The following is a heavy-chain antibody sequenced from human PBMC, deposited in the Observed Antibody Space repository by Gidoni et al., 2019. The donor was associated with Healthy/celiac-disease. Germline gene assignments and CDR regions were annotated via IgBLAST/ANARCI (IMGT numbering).Heavy chain of an antibody. J-gene: IGHJ3*02. CDR2: ISGSGGST. D-gene: IGHD4-17*01. CDR3: AKDRVRWLQDPDAFDI. V-gene: IGHV3-23*01. Sequence: EVQLLESGGGLVQPGGSLRLSCAASGFTSRRYAMGWVRQAPGKGLEWVSAISGSGGSTYYADSVKGRFTISRNNSKNTLYLQMNSLRAEDTAVYYCAKDRVRWLQDPDAFDIWGQGTMVTVSS. CDR1: GFTSRRYA.